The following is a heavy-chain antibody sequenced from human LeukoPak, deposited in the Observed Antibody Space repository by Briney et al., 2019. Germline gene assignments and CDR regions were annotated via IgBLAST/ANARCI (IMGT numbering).Heavy chain of an antibody. D-gene: IGHD5-12*01. J-gene: IGHJ4*02. CDR3: ARVSGYDWESFYDY. Sequence: SETLSLTCTVSGGSISSSTYYWGWIRQPPGKGLEWIGNIYYRGSTYHNPSLKSRVTISVDTSKNQFSLKLSSVTAADTAVYYCARVSGYDWESFYDYWGQGTLVTVSS. V-gene: IGHV4-39*07. CDR2: IYYRGST. CDR1: GGSISSSTYY.